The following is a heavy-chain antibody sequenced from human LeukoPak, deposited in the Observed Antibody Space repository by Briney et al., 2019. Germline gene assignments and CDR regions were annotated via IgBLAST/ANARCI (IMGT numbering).Heavy chain of an antibody. CDR2: IYYSGST. J-gene: IGHJ3*02. D-gene: IGHD1-26*01. CDR3: ARNGGSYSHAFDI. Sequence: SETLSLTCTVSGGSISSGDYYWSWIRQPAGKGLEWIAYIYYSGSTSYNPSLKSRVTISVDTSKNQFSLKLSSVTAADTAVYYCARNGGSYSHAFDIWGQGTMVTVSS. CDR1: GGSISSGDYY. V-gene: IGHV4-61*10.